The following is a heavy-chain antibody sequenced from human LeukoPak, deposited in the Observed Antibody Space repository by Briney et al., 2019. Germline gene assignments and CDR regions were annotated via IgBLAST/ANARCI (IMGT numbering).Heavy chain of an antibody. D-gene: IGHD3-3*01. J-gene: IGHJ3*02. CDR2: INHSGST. V-gene: IGHV4-34*01. CDR3: ARGRILRFLEWLPDAFDI. CDR1: GGSFSGYY. Sequence: SETLSLTCAVYGGSFSGYYWSWIRQPPGKGLEWLGEINHSGSTNYNPSLKSRVTLSVDTSKNQFSLKLSSVTAADTAVYYCARGRILRFLEWLPDAFDIWGQGTMVTVSS.